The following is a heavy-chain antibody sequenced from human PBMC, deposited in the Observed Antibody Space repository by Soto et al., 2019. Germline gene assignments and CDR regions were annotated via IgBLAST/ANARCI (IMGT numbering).Heavy chain of an antibody. CDR1: GESFSGYY. D-gene: IGHD3-9*01. V-gene: IGHV4-34*01. CDR2: INQSGRT. CDR3: VRVRDDYNIFTGYYKAFDY. J-gene: IGHJ4*02. Sequence: PSETLSLTCAIYGESFSGYYWSWIRQPPGKGLEWIGEINQSGRTNYNPSLKSRATISVDTSKNQFSLKLISVTAADTAVYYCVRVRDDYNIFTGYYKAFDYWGRGTQVTVSS.